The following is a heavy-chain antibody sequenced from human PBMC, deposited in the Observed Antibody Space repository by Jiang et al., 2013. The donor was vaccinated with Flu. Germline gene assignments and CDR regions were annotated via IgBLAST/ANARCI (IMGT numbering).Heavy chain of an antibody. J-gene: IGHJ5*02. D-gene: IGHD3-3*01. CDR1: GGSISSYY. V-gene: IGHV4-59*01. CDR2: IYYSGST. CDR3: ARVKGGYDFWINWFDP. Sequence: GSGLVKPSETLSLTCTVSGGSISSYYWSWIRQPPGKGLEWIGYIYYSGSTNYNPSLKSRVTISVDTSKNQFSLKLSSVTAADTAVYYCARVKGGYDFWINWFDPWGQGTLVTVSS.